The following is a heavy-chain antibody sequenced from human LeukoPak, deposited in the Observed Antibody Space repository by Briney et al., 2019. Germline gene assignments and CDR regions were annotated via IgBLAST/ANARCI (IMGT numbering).Heavy chain of an antibody. D-gene: IGHD3-3*02. J-gene: IGHJ4*02. Sequence: GESLKISCKGSGYSFTSYWIGWVRQMPGKGLEWMGRIDPSDSYTNYSPSFQGHVTISADKSISTAYLQWSSLKASDTAMYYCARQPSVSPDYWGQGTLVTVSS. CDR1: GYSFTSYW. CDR2: IDPSDSYT. V-gene: IGHV5-10-1*01. CDR3: ARQPSVSPDY.